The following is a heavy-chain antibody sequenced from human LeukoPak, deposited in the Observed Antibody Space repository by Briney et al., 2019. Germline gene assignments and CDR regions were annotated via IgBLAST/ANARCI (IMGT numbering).Heavy chain of an antibody. Sequence: QPGGSLRLSCAASGLTFSSYGMHWVRQAPGKGLEWVAFIRYDVSNKFYVDSVKGRFTISRDNSKNTLYLQMNSLRAEDTALYYCAKAGYCSTTGCPDYYYMDVWGKGTTVTVSS. V-gene: IGHV3-30*02. CDR1: GLTFSSYG. J-gene: IGHJ6*03. CDR3: AKAGYCSTTGCPDYYYMDV. D-gene: IGHD2-2*01. CDR2: IRYDVSNK.